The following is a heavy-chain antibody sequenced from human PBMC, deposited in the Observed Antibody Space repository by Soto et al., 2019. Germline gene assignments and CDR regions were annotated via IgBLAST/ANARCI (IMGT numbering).Heavy chain of an antibody. CDR2: IYPGDSDT. CDR1: GYTFTSYW. CDR3: MRQLGVDADNWFHP. Sequence: PGESLKISCVASGYTFTSYWNGWVRQMPGKGLEWMGIIYPGDSDTRYSPSFRGQVTISADKSISTAYLQWSSLKASDSDVYYCMRQLGVDADNWFHPWGQGTLVTVSS. D-gene: IGHD2-8*01. V-gene: IGHV5-51*01. J-gene: IGHJ5*02.